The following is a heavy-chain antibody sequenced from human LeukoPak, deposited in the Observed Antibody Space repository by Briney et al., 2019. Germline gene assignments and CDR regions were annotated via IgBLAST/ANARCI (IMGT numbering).Heavy chain of an antibody. CDR1: GVPIGSYS. V-gene: IGHV4-59*01. J-gene: IGHJ6*01. D-gene: IGHD3-3*02. Sequence: TSETLSLTCTVSGVPIGSYSWTWVRQSPGKGLEWIASIYKTGTTKNNPSLKSRVTISPGASNQQGWSLRLSSVTAADTAVYFCARFTAFNYYYAMDVWGQGTTVIV. CDR2: IYKTGTT. CDR3: ARFTAFNYYYAMDV.